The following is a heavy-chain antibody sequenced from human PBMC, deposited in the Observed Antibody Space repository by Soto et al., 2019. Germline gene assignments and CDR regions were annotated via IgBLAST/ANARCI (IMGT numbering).Heavy chain of an antibody. CDR2: IYYSGST. D-gene: IGHD6-13*01. CDR3: ASQGYSSSPPRVDWFDP. Sequence: SETLSLTCTVSGGSISSSSYYWGWIRQPPGKGLEWIGSIYYSGSTYYNPSLKSRVTISVDTSKNQFSLKLSSVTAADTAVYYCASQGYSSSPPRVDWFDPWGQGTLVTVYS. J-gene: IGHJ5*02. V-gene: IGHV4-39*01. CDR1: GGSISSSSYY.